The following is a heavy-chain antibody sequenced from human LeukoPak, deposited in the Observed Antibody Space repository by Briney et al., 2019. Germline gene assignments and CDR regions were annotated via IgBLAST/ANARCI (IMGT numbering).Heavy chain of an antibody. CDR3: ANGSTGRYFP. D-gene: IGHD1-14*01. CDR1: GASISNLY. J-gene: IGHJ5*01. CDR2: THSTDSS. Sequence: SETLSLTCTVSGASISNLYLSWIRQSPGRGLEWIAYTHSTDSSNYNPSLRSRVTVSMDTSRNQVSLKLTSVTAADTAVYYCANGSTGRYFPWGQGILVTVSS. V-gene: IGHV4-59*11.